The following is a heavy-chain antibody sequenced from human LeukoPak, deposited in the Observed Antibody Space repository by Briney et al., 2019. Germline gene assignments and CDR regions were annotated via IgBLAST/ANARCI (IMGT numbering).Heavy chain of an antibody. Sequence: PGGSLRLSCTVSGFRLSNYWMSWARQAPGKGLEWVGNINEHGTEEFYVGPVTGRFSISRDNTKSTVFLQMNSLRLDDTAIYYCARNPDTGTADFWGEGTLVTVSS. CDR1: GFRLSNYW. CDR3: ARNPDTGTADF. J-gene: IGHJ4*02. CDR2: INEHGTEE. V-gene: IGHV3-7*01. D-gene: IGHD1-7*01.